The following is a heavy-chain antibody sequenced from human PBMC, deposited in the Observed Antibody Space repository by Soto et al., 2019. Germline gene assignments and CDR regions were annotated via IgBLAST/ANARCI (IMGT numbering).Heavy chain of an antibody. J-gene: IGHJ6*02. Sequence: GASVKVSCKASGGTFSSYTISWVRQAPGQGLEWMGRIIPILGIANYAQKFQGRVTITADKSTSTAYMELSSLRSEDTAVYYCARESWFGYIAAAGTGAYYYGMDVWGQGTTVTVSS. CDR3: ARESWFGYIAAAGTGAYYYGMDV. D-gene: IGHD6-13*01. V-gene: IGHV1-69*04. CDR2: IIPILGIA. CDR1: GGTFSSYT.